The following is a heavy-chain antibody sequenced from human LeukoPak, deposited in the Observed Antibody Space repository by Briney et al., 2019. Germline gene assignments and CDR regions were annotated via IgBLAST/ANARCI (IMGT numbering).Heavy chain of an antibody. V-gene: IGHV1-18*01. D-gene: IGHD3-9*01. J-gene: IGHJ4*02. CDR3: ARGYDILTGYTPLGY. CDR1: GYTFTSYG. Sequence: GASVKVSCKASGYTFTSYGISWVRQAPGQGLEWMGWISAYNGNTNYAQKLQGRVTMTTDTSTSTAYMELRSLRSDDTAVYYRARGYDILTGYTPLGYWGQGTLVTVSS. CDR2: ISAYNGNT.